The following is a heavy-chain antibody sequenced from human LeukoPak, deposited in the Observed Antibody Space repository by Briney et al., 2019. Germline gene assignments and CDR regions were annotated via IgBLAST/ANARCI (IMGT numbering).Heavy chain of an antibody. D-gene: IGHD1-14*01. V-gene: IGHV3-66*01. J-gene: IGHJ3*02. CDR2: IYSGGST. CDR3: ARDLPAAFDI. CDR1: GFTVGSNY. Sequence: PGGSLRLSCAASGFTVGSNYMSWVRQAPGKGLEWVSVIYSGGSTYYADSVKGRFTISRDNSKNTLYLQMNSLRAEDTAVYYCARDLPAAFDIWGQGTMVTVSS.